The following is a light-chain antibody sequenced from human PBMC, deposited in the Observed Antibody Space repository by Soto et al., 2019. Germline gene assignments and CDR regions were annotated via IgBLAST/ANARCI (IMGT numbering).Light chain of an antibody. CDR3: QQYHIYSGT. Sequence: DIQMTQFPSTLSASVGDRVTITCRASQTIDSWLAWYQQRPGKPPNLLIYKASTLASGVPSRFSGSGSGTEFTLTINSLQPDDFATYYCQQYHIYSGTFGQGTKVEIK. CDR2: KAS. J-gene: IGKJ1*01. CDR1: QTIDSW. V-gene: IGKV1-5*03.